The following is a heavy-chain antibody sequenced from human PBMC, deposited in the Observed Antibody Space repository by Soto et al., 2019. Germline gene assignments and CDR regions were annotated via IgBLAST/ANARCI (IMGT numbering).Heavy chain of an antibody. V-gene: IGHV4-31*03. D-gene: IGHD6-19*01. CDR2: IHFTGST. Sequence: PSETLSLTCTVSGHSLSSGGYYWSWIRQHPGKGLGWVGYIHFTGSTLYNPSLKRRLAMSLDTAKNQFSLKLGSVTAADTAIYYCARDWGSSGWPNWGPGTLVTVSS. CDR3: ARDWGSSGWPN. CDR1: GHSLSSGGYY. J-gene: IGHJ4*02.